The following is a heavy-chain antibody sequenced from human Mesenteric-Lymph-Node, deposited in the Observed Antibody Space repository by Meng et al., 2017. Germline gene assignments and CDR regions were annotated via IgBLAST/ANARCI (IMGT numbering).Heavy chain of an antibody. D-gene: IGHD3-22*01. V-gene: IGHV1-2*06. CDR2: INPNSGGT. CDR3: ARTPIDFDSSGYYLQD. J-gene: IGHJ1*01. Sequence: ASVKVSCKASGYTFTGYYMHWVRQAPGQGLEWMGRINPNSGGTNYAQKFQGRVTMTRDTSISTAYMELSRLRSDDTAVYYCARTPIDFDSSGYYLQDWGQGTLVTVSS. CDR1: GYTFTGYY.